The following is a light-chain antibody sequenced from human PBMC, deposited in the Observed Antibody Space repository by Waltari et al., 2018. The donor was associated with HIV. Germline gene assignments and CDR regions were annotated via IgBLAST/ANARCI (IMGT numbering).Light chain of an antibody. Sequence: SSELTQDPIVSVALGQTLKITCQGDSLRSFFANWYQHRPGQAPVLVVYGGNRRPSGIPDRFSASNSGNTSSLIISKSEAGDEADYFCHSRDTNGERYVFGGGTRVNVL. J-gene: IGLJ1*01. CDR3: HSRDTNGERYV. CDR1: SLRSFF. CDR2: GGN. V-gene: IGLV3-19*01.